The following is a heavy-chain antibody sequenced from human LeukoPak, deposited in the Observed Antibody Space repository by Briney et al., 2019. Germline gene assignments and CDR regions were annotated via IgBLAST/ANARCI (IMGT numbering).Heavy chain of an antibody. V-gene: IGHV1-46*01. Sequence: ASVKVSCKASGHTFTSYYMHWVRQAPGQGLEWMGIINPSGGSTSYAQKFQGRVTMTRDMTTSTVYMELSSLRSEDTAVYYCARDPLGEWLLAYFDYWGQGTLVTVSS. CDR3: ARDPLGEWLLAYFDY. CDR1: GHTFTSYY. J-gene: IGHJ4*02. D-gene: IGHD3-3*01. CDR2: INPSGGST.